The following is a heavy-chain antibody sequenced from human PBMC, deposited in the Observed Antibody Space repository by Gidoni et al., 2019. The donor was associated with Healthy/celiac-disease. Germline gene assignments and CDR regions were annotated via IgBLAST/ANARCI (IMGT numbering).Heavy chain of an antibody. CDR3: AKAYYDSSRYYFDY. Sequence: EVQLVESGGGLVQPGRSLRLSCEASGFSFDDYAMHWVRQAPGKGLEWFACISWNSGSICYADSVKGRFTISRDNAKNSLYLQMNSLRAEDTALYYCAKAYYDSSRYYFDYWGQGTLVTVSS. CDR1: GFSFDDYA. J-gene: IGHJ4*02. CDR2: ISWNSGSI. D-gene: IGHD3-22*01. V-gene: IGHV3-9*01.